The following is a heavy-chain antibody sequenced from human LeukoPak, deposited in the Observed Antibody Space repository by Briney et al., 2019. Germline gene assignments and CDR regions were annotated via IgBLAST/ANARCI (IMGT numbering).Heavy chain of an antibody. V-gene: IGHV5-10-1*01. CDR2: IDPSDSYT. CDR1: GYSFTSYW. CDR3: ARLKYSSGSLDAFDI. D-gene: IGHD6-19*01. Sequence: GESLKISCKGSGYSFTSYWISWVRQMPGKGLEWMGRIDPSDSYTNYSPSFQGHVTTSADKSISTAYLQWSSLKASDTAMYYCARLKYSSGSLDAFDIWGQGTMVTVSS. J-gene: IGHJ3*02.